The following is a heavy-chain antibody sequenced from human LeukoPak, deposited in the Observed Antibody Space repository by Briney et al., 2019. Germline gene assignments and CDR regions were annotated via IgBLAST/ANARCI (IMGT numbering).Heavy chain of an antibody. D-gene: IGHD3-10*01. Sequence: GGSLRLSCAASGFTFSSYAMSWVRQAPGKGLECISGFSGSGGSTYYADSVKGRFTISRDNSKNTLYLQMNSLSAEDTAVYYCAKLAKYFYGSETYYFFEHWGQGTPVTASS. V-gene: IGHV3-23*01. J-gene: IGHJ4*02. CDR3: AKLAKYFYGSETYYFFEH. CDR2: FSGSGGST. CDR1: GFTFSSYA.